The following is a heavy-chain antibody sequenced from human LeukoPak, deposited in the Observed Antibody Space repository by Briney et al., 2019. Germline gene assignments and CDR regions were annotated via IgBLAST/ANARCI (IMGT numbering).Heavy chain of an antibody. J-gene: IGHJ4*02. V-gene: IGHV3-64*01. CDR1: GFTFSSYA. D-gene: IGHD3-3*01. Sequence: GGSLRFSCAASGFTFSSYAMHWVRQAQGKGLEYVSAISSNGGGTYYANSVKGRFTISRDNSKNTLYLQMGSLRAEDMAVYYCARSGRSDFWSGYPIDYWGQGTLVTVSS. CDR2: ISSNGGGT. CDR3: ARSGRSDFWSGYPIDY.